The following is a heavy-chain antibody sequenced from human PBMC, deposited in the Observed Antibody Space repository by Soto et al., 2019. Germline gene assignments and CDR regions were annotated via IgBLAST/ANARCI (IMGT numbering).Heavy chain of an antibody. CDR2: ISGSGGST. D-gene: IGHD3-3*01. V-gene: IGHV3-23*01. J-gene: IGHJ4*02. CDR3: AKDRSPFWSGYRNNFDY. Sequence: EVQLLESGGGLVQPGGSLRLSCAASGFTFSSYAMSWVRQAPGKGLEWVSAISGSGGSTYYADSVKGRFTISRDNSKNTLYLQMNSLRAEDTAVYYCAKDRSPFWSGYRNNFDYWGQGTLVTVSS. CDR1: GFTFSSYA.